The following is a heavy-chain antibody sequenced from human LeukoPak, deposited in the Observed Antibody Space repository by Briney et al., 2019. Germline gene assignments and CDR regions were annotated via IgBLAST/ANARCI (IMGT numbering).Heavy chain of an antibody. D-gene: IGHD3-22*01. Sequence: SQTLSLTCTVSGGSISSGDYYWNWIRQPPGKGLEWIGYIYYSGSTNYNPSLKSRVTISVDKSKNQFSLKLSSVTAADTAVYYCARGGWYYYDSSGYYPFDPWGQGTLVTVSS. J-gene: IGHJ5*02. CDR2: IYYSGST. CDR1: GGSISSGDYY. V-gene: IGHV4-30-4*01. CDR3: ARGGWYYYDSSGYYPFDP.